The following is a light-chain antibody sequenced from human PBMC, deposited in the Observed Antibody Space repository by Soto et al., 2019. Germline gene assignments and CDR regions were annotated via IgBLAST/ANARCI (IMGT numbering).Light chain of an antibody. V-gene: IGKV3-11*01. CDR2: DAS. J-gene: IGKJ4*01. CDR3: QQRSNWPPRFT. CDR1: QSVSSY. Sequence: EIVLTQSPATLSLSPGERATLSCRASQSVSSYLAWYQQKPGQAPRLLIYDASKRATGIPARFSGSGSGTDFTLTISSLQPEDFAVYYCQQRSNWPPRFTFGGGTMVDIK.